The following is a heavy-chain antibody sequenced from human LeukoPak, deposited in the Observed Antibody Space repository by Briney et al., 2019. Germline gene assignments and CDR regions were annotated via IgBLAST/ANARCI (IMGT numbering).Heavy chain of an antibody. D-gene: IGHD3-22*01. CDR3: TRLRPNYESFDY. CDR1: GFTFGDYA. CDR2: IRSKAYGGTT. J-gene: IGHJ4*02. V-gene: IGHV3-49*04. Sequence: GRSLRLSCTASGFTFGDYAMSWVRQAPGKGLEWVGFIRSKAYGGTTEYAASVKGRFTISRDDSKSIAYLQMNSLKTEDTAVYYCTRLRPNYESFDYWGQGTLVTVSS.